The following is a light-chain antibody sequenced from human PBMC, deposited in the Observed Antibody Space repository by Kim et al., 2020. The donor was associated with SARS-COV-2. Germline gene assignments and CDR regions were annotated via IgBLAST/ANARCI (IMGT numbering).Light chain of an antibody. CDR3: QVWDSAVV. Sequence: SYELTQPPSVSVAPGKTARITCGGNNIGSKRVHWYQQKPGQAPVLVIYYDSDRPSGIPERFSGSNSGNTATLTISRVEAGDEADYYCQVWDSAVVFGGGTQLTVL. V-gene: IGLV3-21*04. CDR1: NIGSKR. J-gene: IGLJ2*01. CDR2: YDS.